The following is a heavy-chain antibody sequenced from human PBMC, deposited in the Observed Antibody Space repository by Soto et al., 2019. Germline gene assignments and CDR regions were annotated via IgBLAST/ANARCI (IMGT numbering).Heavy chain of an antibody. V-gene: IGHV3-74*03. CDR2: IDTDGSDT. Sequence: GGSLRLSCAASGFTFSSYWMHWVRQAPGKGLVWVSYIDTDGSDTKYADSVKGRFTISRDNAKNTVYLQMNSLRAEDTAVYYCATLSSFGSDYWGQGTLVTVSS. CDR1: GFTFSSYW. D-gene: IGHD5-18*01. J-gene: IGHJ4*02. CDR3: ATLSSFGSDY.